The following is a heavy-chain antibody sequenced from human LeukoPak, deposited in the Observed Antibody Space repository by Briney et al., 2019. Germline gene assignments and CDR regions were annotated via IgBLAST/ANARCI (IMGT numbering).Heavy chain of an antibody. CDR1: GYTLMNYY. D-gene: IGHD3-22*01. CDR3: ARDPRLSSGYSTGILWYFDL. CDR2: INPYGGSA. Sequence: ASVKVSCKASGYTLMNYYMHWVPHAPGQGLEWMGIINPYGGSASYAQKFQGRVTMTRDTSTSTVYMELSSLRSEDTAVYYCARDPRLSSGYSTGILWYFDLWGRGTLVTVSS. V-gene: IGHV1-46*01. J-gene: IGHJ2*01.